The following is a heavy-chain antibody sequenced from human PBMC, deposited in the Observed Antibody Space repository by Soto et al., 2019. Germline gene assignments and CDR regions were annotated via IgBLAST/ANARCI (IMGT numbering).Heavy chain of an antibody. D-gene: IGHD3-10*01. CDR2: IYHSGST. Sequence: QVQLQESGPGLVKPSGTLSLTCAVSGGSISSSNWWSWVRQPPGKGLEWIGEIYHSGSTNYNPSPISRLTISVDRAKNQLSLKLRSVTAADTAVYYCTRDMIYGSERSYYYYAMDVWGRGTTVTVSS. V-gene: IGHV4-4*02. J-gene: IGHJ6*02. CDR3: TRDMIYGSERSYYYYAMDV. CDR1: GGSISSSNW.